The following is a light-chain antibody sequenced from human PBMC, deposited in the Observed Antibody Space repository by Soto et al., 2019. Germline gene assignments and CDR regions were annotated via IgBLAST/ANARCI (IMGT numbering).Light chain of an antibody. J-gene: IGLJ3*02. CDR2: AVS. CDR1: SSDIGAYNY. V-gene: IGLV2-8*01. Sequence: QSVLTQPPSASGSRGQSVTISCPGTSSDIGAYNYVSWYQQHPGKAPKLIIYAVSNRPSGVPDRFSGSKSGNTASLTVSGLQPEDEADYYCRSYAGSNNLGVFGGGTKLTVL. CDR3: RSYAGSNNLGV.